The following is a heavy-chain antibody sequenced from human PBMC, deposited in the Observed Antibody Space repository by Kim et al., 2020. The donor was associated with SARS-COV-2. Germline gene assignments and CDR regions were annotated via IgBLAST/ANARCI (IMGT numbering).Heavy chain of an antibody. CDR3: ARDRGSSWSSYYGMDV. V-gene: IGHV1-3*01. CDR1: GYTFTSYA. D-gene: IGHD6-13*01. J-gene: IGHJ6*02. CDR2: INAGNGNT. Sequence: ASVKVSCKASGYTFTSYAMHWVRQAPGQRLEWMGWINAGNGNTKYSQKFQGRVTITRDTSASTAYMELSSLRSEDTAVYYCARDRGSSWSSYYGMDVWGQGTTVTVSS.